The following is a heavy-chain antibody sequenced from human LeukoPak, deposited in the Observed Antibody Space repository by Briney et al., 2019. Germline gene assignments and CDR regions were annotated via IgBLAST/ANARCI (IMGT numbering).Heavy chain of an antibody. CDR3: ARNGIAVAHSYFDY. J-gene: IGHJ4*02. D-gene: IGHD6-19*01. V-gene: IGHV1-69*06. CDR1: GGTFSSYS. CDR2: IVPLFNTP. Sequence: SVKVSCKDSGGTFSSYSINWVRQAPRQGLEWMGGIVPLFNTPNYAQKFQGRVSITADKSTSTAYMELSSLRSEDTAVYYCARNGIAVAHSYFDYWGQGTLVTVSS.